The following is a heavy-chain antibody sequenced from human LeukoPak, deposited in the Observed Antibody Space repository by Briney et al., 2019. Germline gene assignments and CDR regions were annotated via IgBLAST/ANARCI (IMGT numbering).Heavy chain of an antibody. D-gene: IGHD3-3*01. CDR1: GFTFSSYA. CDR2: ISGSGGST. J-gene: IGHJ4*02. V-gene: IGHV3-23*01. CDR3: AKGLGIWSGYSQFDY. Sequence: GGSLRLSCAASGFTFSSYAMSWVRQAPGKGLEWVSAISGSGGSTYYADSVKGRFTISRDNSKNTLYLQMNSLRAADTAVYYCAKGLGIWSGYSQFDYWGQGTLVTVSS.